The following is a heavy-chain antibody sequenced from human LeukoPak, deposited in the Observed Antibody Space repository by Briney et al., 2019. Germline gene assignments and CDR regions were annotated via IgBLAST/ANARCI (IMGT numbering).Heavy chain of an antibody. J-gene: IGHJ5*02. CDR3: VRLTFYEGSGYYPDL. D-gene: IGHD3-22*01. V-gene: IGHV3-74*03. CDR2: ISDDGSIT. CDR1: GFTFSRDW. Sequence: QTGGSLRLSCAASGFTFSRDWMHWVRQAPGKGLVWVSRISDDGSITTYADSVQGRFTISRDNAKSTVFLQMDSLRAEDTAVYYCVRLTFYEGSGYYPDLWGQGTLVTVSS.